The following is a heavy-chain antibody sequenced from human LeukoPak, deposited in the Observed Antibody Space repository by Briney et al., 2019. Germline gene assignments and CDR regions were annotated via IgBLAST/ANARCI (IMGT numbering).Heavy chain of an antibody. D-gene: IGHD3-10*01. CDR1: GGSISSYY. Sequence: PSETLSLTCTVSGGSISSYYWSWIRQPAGKGLEWIGRIYTSGSTNYNPSLKSRVTMSVDTSKNQFSLKLSSVTAADTAVYYCAREGGLWFGELAPFDYWGQGTLVTVSS. V-gene: IGHV4-4*07. CDR2: IYTSGST. CDR3: AREGGLWFGELAPFDY. J-gene: IGHJ4*02.